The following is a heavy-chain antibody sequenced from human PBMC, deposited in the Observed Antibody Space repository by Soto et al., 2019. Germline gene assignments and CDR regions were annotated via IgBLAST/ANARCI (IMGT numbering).Heavy chain of an antibody. CDR3: AKCSGGSCYQPLDY. J-gene: IGHJ4*02. CDR2: ISGSDGST. V-gene: IGHV3-23*01. CDR1: GFTFSSCA. D-gene: IGHD2-15*01. Sequence: GGSLRLSCAASGFTFSSCAMSWVRQAPGKGLEWVSTISGSDGSTYYADSVKARFTISRDNSKNTLYLQMNSLRAEDTAVYYCAKCSGGSCYQPLDYWGQGTLVTVSS.